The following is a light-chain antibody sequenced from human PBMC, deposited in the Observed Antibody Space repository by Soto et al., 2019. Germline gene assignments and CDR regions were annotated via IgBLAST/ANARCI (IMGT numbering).Light chain of an antibody. Sequence: EIQMTQSPSSLSASVGDRVTLTCRARQGISNYLAWYQQKPGKVPKLLIYAASTLQTGVPSRFSGSGSGTDFTLTISSLQPEDVATYYCQKYNSAPLTFGGGTKVEIK. CDR2: AAS. J-gene: IGKJ4*01. CDR1: QGISNY. V-gene: IGKV1-27*01. CDR3: QKYNSAPLT.